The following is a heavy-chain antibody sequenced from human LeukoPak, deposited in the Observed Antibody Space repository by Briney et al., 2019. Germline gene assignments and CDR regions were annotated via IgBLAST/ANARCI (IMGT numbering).Heavy chain of an antibody. CDR2: INHSGST. D-gene: IGHD2-2*01. J-gene: IGHJ5*02. CDR3: ASRDIVVVPAAINNWFDP. Sequence: SETLSLTCAVDGGSFSGYYWSWIRQPPGKGMEWIGEINHSGSTNYNPSLKSRVTISVDTSKNQFSLKLSSVTAADTAVYYCASRDIVVVPAAINNWFDPWGQGTLVTVSS. CDR1: GGSFSGYY. V-gene: IGHV4-34*01.